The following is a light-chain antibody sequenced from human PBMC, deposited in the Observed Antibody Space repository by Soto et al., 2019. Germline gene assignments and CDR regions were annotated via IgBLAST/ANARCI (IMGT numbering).Light chain of an antibody. J-gene: IGKJ1*01. CDR2: RAS. V-gene: IGKV1-5*03. CDR3: QQYSSYWT. Sequence: IDMNHAPCSLSASLVDRVTITCRASQSISNWLAWYQQKPGRAPKLLIYRASTLESGVPSRFSGSGSETEFTLTISSLQPDDSASYYCQQYSSYWTFGQGTKVDIK. CDR1: QSISNW.